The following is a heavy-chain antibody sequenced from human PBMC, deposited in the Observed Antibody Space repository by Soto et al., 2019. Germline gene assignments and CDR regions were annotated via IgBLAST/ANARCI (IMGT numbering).Heavy chain of an antibody. Sequence: XVKVSCKASGYTLNSYGITWVRQAPGQGLEWMXWISAXNDHKNYPQKLXGRVTMTTXTSARTAYMELSSLRSEDTAVYYCARDVAELDYWGKGTLVTVYS. J-gene: IGHJ4*02. CDR3: ARDVAELDY. CDR1: GYTLNSYG. CDR2: ISAXNDHK. V-gene: IGHV1-18*01. D-gene: IGHD6-13*01.